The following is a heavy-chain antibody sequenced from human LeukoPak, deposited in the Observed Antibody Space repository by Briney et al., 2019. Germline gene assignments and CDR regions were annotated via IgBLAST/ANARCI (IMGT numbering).Heavy chain of an antibody. D-gene: IGHD5-18*01. V-gene: IGHV3-53*01. J-gene: IGHJ4*02. CDR1: GFTVSSNY. Sequence: PGGSLRLSCAASGFTVSSNYMSWVRQAPGKGLEWVSVIYSGGSTYYADSVKGRFTISRDNSKNTLYLQMNSLGAEDTAVYYCARAIGYSYGLGYWGQGTLVTVSS. CDR3: ARAIGYSYGLGY. CDR2: IYSGGST.